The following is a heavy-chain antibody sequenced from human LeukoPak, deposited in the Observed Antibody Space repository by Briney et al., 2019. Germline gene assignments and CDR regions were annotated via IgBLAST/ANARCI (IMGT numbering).Heavy chain of an antibody. J-gene: IGHJ4*02. D-gene: IGHD3-9*01. CDR3: ARAPSGYVDWLPHSGRYFGY. V-gene: IGHV1-69*13. Sequence: ASVEVSCKASGGTFSSYAISWVRQAPGQRLEWMEGIIPIFGTANYAQKLQGRVTITADESTSTAYMELSSLRSEDTAVYYCARAPSGYVDWLPHSGRYFGYWGQGTLVTVSS. CDR1: GGTFSSYA. CDR2: IIPIFGTA.